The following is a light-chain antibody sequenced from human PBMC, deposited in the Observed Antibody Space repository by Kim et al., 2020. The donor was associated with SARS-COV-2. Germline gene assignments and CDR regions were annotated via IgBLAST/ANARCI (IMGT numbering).Light chain of an antibody. Sequence: QAVVTQEPSLTVSPGGTVTLTCASSTGAVTPVFYPSWFQQKPGQAPRALIYSTSNKYSWTPARFSGFLRGGSAALTLSGAQPEDEADYYCLLYYGNDHLGIFGGGTQLTVL. CDR1: TGAVTPVFY. J-gene: IGLJ2*01. CDR2: STS. CDR3: LLYYGNDHLGI. V-gene: IGLV7-43*01.